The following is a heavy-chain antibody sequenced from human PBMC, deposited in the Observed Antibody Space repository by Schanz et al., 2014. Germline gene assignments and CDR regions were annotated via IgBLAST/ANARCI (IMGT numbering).Heavy chain of an antibody. CDR1: GYTFTSYY. D-gene: IGHD6-13*01. J-gene: IGHJ4*02. Sequence: QVQLVQSGSEVRKPGASVKVSCKASGYTFTSYYMHWVRQAPGQGLEWMGIINPSGGSTSYAQKFQGRVTMTRDTCTSTVYMELSSLRSEDTAVYDCARDGEAAAGCDYWGQGTLVTVSS. CDR3: ARDGEAAAGCDY. CDR2: INPSGGST. V-gene: IGHV1-46*03.